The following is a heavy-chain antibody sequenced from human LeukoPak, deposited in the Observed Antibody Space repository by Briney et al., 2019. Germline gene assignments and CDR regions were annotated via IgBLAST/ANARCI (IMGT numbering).Heavy chain of an antibody. D-gene: IGHD4-17*01. CDR1: GFTFTKYA. CDR2: ISPSGDST. Sequence: GVSLRLSCAASGFTFTKYAMTWVRQAPGKGLEWVSAISPSGDSTYYADSVKGRFTISRDKSKSTLLLQMNSLRAEDTAVYHCAKALTYGDYYYGMDVWGQGTTVTVSS. J-gene: IGHJ6*02. V-gene: IGHV3-23*01. CDR3: AKALTYGDYYYGMDV.